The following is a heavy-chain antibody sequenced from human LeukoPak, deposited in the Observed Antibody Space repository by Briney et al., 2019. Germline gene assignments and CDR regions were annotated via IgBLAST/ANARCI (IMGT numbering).Heavy chain of an antibody. Sequence: GGSLRPSCTASEFTLSTYAMSWVRQAPGKGLEWVSAISGSGGSTYYADSVKGRFTISRDNSKNTVYLQMNSLRTDDTAVYYCAIPPIVVVASLDYWGQGTLVTVSS. CDR3: AIPPIVVVASLDY. CDR2: ISGSGGST. D-gene: IGHD3-22*01. J-gene: IGHJ4*02. CDR1: EFTLSTYA. V-gene: IGHV3-23*01.